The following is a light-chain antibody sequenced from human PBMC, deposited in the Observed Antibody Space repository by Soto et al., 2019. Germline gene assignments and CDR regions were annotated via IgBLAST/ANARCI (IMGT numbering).Light chain of an antibody. CDR3: QQYGSSTWT. J-gene: IGKJ1*01. Sequence: EIVLTQSPGTLSVSPWERATVSCRASQTVSSGFLAWYQQKVGQAPRLLIYGASTRATGIPDRFSGSGSGTDFTLTIDRLEPEDFAVYYCQQYGSSTWTFGQGTKVDIK. CDR1: QTVSSGF. V-gene: IGKV3-20*01. CDR2: GAS.